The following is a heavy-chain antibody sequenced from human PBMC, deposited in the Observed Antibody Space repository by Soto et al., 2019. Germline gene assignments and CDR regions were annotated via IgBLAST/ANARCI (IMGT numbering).Heavy chain of an antibody. V-gene: IGHV1-69*02. D-gene: IGHD2-21*01. J-gene: IGHJ3*01. CDR2: IIPMLGIA. CDR3: TIASWSGEVFDV. Sequence: QVQLVQSGAEVKKAGSSVKVSCKDSGGTFSTYSMVWVRQAPGQGLEWMGRIIPMLGIANYAPRFQDRVKITADKSTATANMELSSLRSEATALDYCTIASWSGEVFDVLGQGTMVTVSS. CDR1: GGTFSTYS.